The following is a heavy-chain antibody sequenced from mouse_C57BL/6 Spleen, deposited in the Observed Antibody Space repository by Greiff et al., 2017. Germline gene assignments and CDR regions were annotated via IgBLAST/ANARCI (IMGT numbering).Heavy chain of an antibody. Sequence: VQLHQSGAELVKPGASVKISCKASGYAFSSYWMNWVKQRPGKGLEWIGQIYPGDGVTNYNGKFTGKATLTADKSSSTAYMQLSSLTSEDSAVYYCARSHYYDSSYWYDDVWGTGTTVTVAT. CDR2: IYPGDGVT. D-gene: IGHD1-1*01. J-gene: IGHJ1*03. CDR1: GYAFSSYW. CDR3: ARSHYYDSSYWYDDV. V-gene: IGHV1-80*01.